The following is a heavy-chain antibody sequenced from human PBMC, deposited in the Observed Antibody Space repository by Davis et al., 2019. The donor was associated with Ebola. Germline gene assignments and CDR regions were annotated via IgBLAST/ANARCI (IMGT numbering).Heavy chain of an antibody. Sequence: GESLKISCKASGYTFSGFWIGWVRQMPGEGLECVGVIFPIDSQAKYGPSFQGQVAISVDKSISTAYLQWHSLKASDSAMYFCAAMVGVPFYGDSPTFDSWGQGTLLTVSS. CDR3: AAMVGVPFYGDSPTFDS. V-gene: IGHV5-51*01. J-gene: IGHJ4*02. D-gene: IGHD4-17*01. CDR2: IFPIDSQA. CDR1: GYTFSGFW.